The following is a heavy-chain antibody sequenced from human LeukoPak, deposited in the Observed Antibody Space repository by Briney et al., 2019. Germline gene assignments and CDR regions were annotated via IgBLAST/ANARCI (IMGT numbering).Heavy chain of an antibody. J-gene: IGHJ4*02. CDR2: IKSKTDGGTT. V-gene: IGHV3-15*01. CDR1: GFTFSSYW. Sequence: PGGSLRLSCAASGFTFSSYWMSWVRQAPGKGLEWVGRIKSKTDGGTTDYAAPVKGRFTISRDDSKNTLYLQMNSLKTEDTAVYYCTTDRQQWLAHGGYWGQGTLVTVSS. D-gene: IGHD6-19*01. CDR3: TTDRQQWLAHGGY.